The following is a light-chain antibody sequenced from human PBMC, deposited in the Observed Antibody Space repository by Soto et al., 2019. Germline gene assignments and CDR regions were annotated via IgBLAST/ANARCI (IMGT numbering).Light chain of an antibody. CDR3: QKYNRWAFT. CDR1: QSVSSN. Sequence: EIVMTQSPSTLSVSPGERATLSCRASQSVSSNLGWYQQKPDQAPRLLIYGASTRATGITVRFSGSGSRTEFTLSLSSRQSEDFAVYCSQKYNRWAFTFGTGTRGDI. V-gene: IGKV3-15*01. J-gene: IGKJ3*01. CDR2: GAS.